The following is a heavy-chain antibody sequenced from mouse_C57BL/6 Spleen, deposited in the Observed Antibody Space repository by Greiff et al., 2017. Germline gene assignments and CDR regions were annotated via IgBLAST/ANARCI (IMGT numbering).Heavy chain of an antibody. V-gene: IGHV1-39*01. CDR1: GYSFTDYN. Sequence: EVQLQQPGPELVMPGASVKISCKASGYSFTDYNMNWVKQSNGQSLEWIGVINPSYGTTSYNQKFKGKSTLTVDKSSSTAYMQLHSLASEDSAVCYSASTAYDYEFDYWGQGTTLTVSS. CDR3: ASTAYDYEFDY. D-gene: IGHD2-4*01. J-gene: IGHJ2*01. CDR2: INPSYGTT.